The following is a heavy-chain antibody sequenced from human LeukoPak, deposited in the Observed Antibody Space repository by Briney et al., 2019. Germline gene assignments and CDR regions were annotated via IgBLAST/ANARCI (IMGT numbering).Heavy chain of an antibody. V-gene: IGHV3-74*03. CDR1: GFTFSRYW. J-gene: IGHJ6*02. Sequence: PGGSLRLSCAASGFTFSRYWMHWVRQAPGKGLMWVSRISPDGSTTLYADSVKGRFTISRDNAKNTLYLQMNSLRAEDTAVYYCTRNPGMDVWGQGTTVTVSS. CDR2: ISPDGSTT. CDR3: TRNPGMDV.